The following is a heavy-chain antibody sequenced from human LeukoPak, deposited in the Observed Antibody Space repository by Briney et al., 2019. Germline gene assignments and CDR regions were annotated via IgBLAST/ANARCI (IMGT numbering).Heavy chain of an antibody. CDR2: ISYDGSNK. J-gene: IGHJ4*02. Sequence: GGSLRLSCAASGFTFSSYAMHWVRQAPGKGLEWVAVISYDGSNKYYVDSVKGRFTISRDNSKNTLYLQMNSLRAEDTAVYYCARDSGEAAADNTLDYWGQGTLVTVSS. V-gene: IGHV3-30-3*01. CDR1: GFTFSSYA. D-gene: IGHD6-13*01. CDR3: ARDSGEAAADNTLDY.